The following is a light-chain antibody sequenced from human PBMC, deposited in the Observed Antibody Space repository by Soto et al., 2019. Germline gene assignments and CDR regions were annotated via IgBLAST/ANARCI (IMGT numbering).Light chain of an antibody. V-gene: IGKV1-5*03. CDR2: EAS. Sequence: DIHMTHSPSTLSASVGDIVTITCRASQSISSWLAWYQQKPGKAPKLLIYEASSLESGVTSRFSGSGSGTEFTLTISSLQPDDFATYYCQQYNSYPRTVGQGTKVDIK. J-gene: IGKJ1*01. CDR1: QSISSW. CDR3: QQYNSYPRT.